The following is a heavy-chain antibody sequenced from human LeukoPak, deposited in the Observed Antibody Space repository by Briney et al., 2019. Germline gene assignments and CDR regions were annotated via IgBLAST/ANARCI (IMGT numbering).Heavy chain of an antibody. D-gene: IGHD4-17*01. CDR2: IYYSGST. V-gene: IGHV4-39*01. CDR3: ARQPYGLDAFDI. Sequence: PSEPLSLTRTVSGASLSSNSYYWGWIRHPPGKGLEWTGSIYYSGSTYYNPSLKSRVTISVDTSKNQFSLKLSSVTAADTAVYYCARQPYGLDAFDIWGQGTMVTVSS. J-gene: IGHJ3*02. CDR1: GASLSSNSYY.